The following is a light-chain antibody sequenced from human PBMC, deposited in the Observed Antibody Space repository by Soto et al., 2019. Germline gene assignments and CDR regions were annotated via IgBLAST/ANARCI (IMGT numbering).Light chain of an antibody. V-gene: IGLV1-51*02. J-gene: IGLJ2*01. CDR3: GTWDSSLGAGV. Sequence: QSVLTQPPSVSAAPGQEVTISCSGSSSDIGKNFVSWYQQLPGAAPKLLIYGNNNRPSGIPDRFSGSKSGTSATPGITGLQTADEADYYCGTWDSSLGAGVFGGGTKVTVL. CDR2: GNN. CDR1: SSDIGKNF.